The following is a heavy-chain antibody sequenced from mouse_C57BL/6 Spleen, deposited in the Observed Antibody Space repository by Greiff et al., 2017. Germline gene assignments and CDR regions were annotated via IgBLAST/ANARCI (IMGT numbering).Heavy chain of an antibody. J-gene: IGHJ1*03. Sequence: EVQVVESGGGLVKPGGSLKLSCAASGFTFSSYTMSWVRQTPEKRLEWVATISGGGGNTYYPDSVKGRFTISRDNAKNTLYMQMSSVRSEDTTLYYCERHWVTTVVEGYLDVWGTGTTVTVSS. CDR3: ERHWVTTVVEGYLDV. D-gene: IGHD1-1*01. CDR1: GFTFSSYT. V-gene: IGHV5-9*01. CDR2: ISGGGGNT.